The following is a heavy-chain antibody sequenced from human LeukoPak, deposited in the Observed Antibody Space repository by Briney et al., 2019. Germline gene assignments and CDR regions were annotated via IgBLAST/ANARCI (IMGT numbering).Heavy chain of an antibody. Sequence: GGSLRLSCAASGFNISRNYMSWVRQAPGKGLEWVSLIYIGGNTYYADSVKGRFTISRDNSKNTLYLQMNSQRAEDTAVYYCARGDDFGDYWGQGTLVTVSS. J-gene: IGHJ4*02. CDR1: GFNISRNY. D-gene: IGHD4-17*01. CDR2: IYIGGNT. V-gene: IGHV3-66*01. CDR3: ARGDDFGDY.